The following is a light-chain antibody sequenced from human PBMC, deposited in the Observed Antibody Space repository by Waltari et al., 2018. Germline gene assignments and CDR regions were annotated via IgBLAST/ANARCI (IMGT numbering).Light chain of an antibody. Sequence: ILITQSPDSLAVSLGYGAPITCKSSQSVLYSSNNTNYLAWYQQKPGQPPKLLIYWASTRESGVPDRFSGSGSGTDFTLTISSLQAEDVAVYYCQQYYTTPLTFGGGTKVEIK. CDR2: WAS. CDR3: QQYYTTPLT. V-gene: IGKV4-1*01. CDR1: QSVLYSSNNTNY. J-gene: IGKJ4*01.